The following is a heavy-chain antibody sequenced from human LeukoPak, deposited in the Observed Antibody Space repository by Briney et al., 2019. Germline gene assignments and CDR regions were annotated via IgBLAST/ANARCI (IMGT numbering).Heavy chain of an antibody. CDR3: ARDLISLSGGFDP. CDR2: IRYDGSNK. V-gene: IGHV3-30*02. CDR1: GFTFSSYG. D-gene: IGHD4-23*01. Sequence: GGSLRLSCAASGFTFSSYGMHWVRQAPGKGLEWVAFIRYDGSNKYYADSVKGRFTISRDNSKNTLYLQMNSLRAEDTAVYYCARDLISLSGGFDPWGQGTLVTVSS. J-gene: IGHJ5*02.